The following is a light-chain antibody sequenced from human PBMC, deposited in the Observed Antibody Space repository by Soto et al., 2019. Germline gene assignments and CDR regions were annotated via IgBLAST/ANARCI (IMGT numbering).Light chain of an antibody. CDR2: KAS. CDR1: QTISSW. Sequence: DIQMTQSPSTLSGSVGDRVTITCRASQTISSWLAWYQQKPGKAPKLLIYKASTLKSGVPSRISGSGSGTEFTRTISSPQPDDFATYYSQHYNSYSESFGQGTKVEL. CDR3: QHYNSYSES. J-gene: IGKJ1*01. V-gene: IGKV1-5*03.